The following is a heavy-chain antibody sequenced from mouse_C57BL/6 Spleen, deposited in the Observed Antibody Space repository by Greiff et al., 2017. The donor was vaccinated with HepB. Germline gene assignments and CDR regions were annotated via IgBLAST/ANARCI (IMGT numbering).Heavy chain of an antibody. CDR2: IDPNSGGT. V-gene: IGHV1-72*01. D-gene: IGHD2-4*01. CDR3: ARSMITPYWYFDV. J-gene: IGHJ1*03. Sequence: VKQRPGRGLEWIGRIDPNSGGTTYNEKFKSKATLTVDKPSSTAYMQLSSLTSEDSAVYYCARSMITPYWYFDVWGTGTTVTVSS.